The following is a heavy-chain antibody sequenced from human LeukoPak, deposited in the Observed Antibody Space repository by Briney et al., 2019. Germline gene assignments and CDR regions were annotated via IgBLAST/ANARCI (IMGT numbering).Heavy chain of an antibody. D-gene: IGHD3-22*01. V-gene: IGHV5-51*01. CDR1: EYSFTSYW. J-gene: IGHJ4*02. CDR3: ARRRRYYYDSSGYYAYYFDY. CDR2: IYPGDSDT. Sequence: GESLKISCKGSEYSFTSYWIGWVRQMPGKGLEWMGIIYPGDSDTRYSPSFQGQVTISADKSISTAYLQWSSLKASDTAMYYCARRRRYYYDSSGYYAYYFDYWGQGTLVTVSS.